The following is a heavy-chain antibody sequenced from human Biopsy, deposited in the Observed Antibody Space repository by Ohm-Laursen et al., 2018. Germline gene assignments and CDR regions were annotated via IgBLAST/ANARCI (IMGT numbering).Heavy chain of an antibody. D-gene: IGHD2-8*02. Sequence: GSLRLSCTASGFTFSRSVMHWVRQAPGKGLMWVSRIHGDERSATYAGPVKGRFTISRDNAKNTLHLQMNSLRAEDTAVYYCTGDSGGLGDYWGQGTLVTVSS. J-gene: IGHJ4*02. V-gene: IGHV3-74*03. CDR3: TGDSGGLGDY. CDR2: IHGDERSA. CDR1: GFTFSRSV.